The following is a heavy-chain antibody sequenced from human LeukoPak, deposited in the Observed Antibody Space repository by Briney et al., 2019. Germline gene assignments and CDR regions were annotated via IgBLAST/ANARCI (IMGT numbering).Heavy chain of an antibody. CDR3: ARGGYSYGFDNFDF. D-gene: IGHD5-18*01. J-gene: IGHJ4*02. Sequence: SETLSLTCAVYGGSFSGYYWSWIRQPPGKGLEWIGEINHSGSTNYNPSLKSRVTISVDTSKNQFSLKLSSVTAADTAVYYCARGGYSYGFDNFDFWGQGTLVTVSS. CDR1: GGSFSGYY. CDR2: INHSGST. V-gene: IGHV4-34*01.